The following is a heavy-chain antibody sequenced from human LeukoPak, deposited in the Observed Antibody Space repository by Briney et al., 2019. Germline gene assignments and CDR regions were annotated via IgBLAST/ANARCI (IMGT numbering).Heavy chain of an antibody. CDR2: MNPNSGNT. J-gene: IGHJ6*02. Sequence: ASVKVSCKACGYTFTSYDINWVRQATGQGLEWMGWMNPNSGNTGYAQKFQGRVTMTRNTSISTAYMELSSLRSEDTAVYYCARGRNVLRYFDWLPSPIAPYGMDVWGQGTTVTVSS. D-gene: IGHD3-9*01. CDR3: ARGRNVLRYFDWLPSPIAPYGMDV. CDR1: GYTFTSYD. V-gene: IGHV1-8*01.